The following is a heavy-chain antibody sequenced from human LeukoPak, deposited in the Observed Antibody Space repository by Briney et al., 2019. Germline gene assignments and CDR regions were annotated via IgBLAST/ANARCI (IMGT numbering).Heavy chain of an antibody. CDR3: ARVRVPAARITYYYYGMDV. D-gene: IGHD2-2*01. V-gene: IGHV1-69*13. J-gene: IGHJ6*02. Sequence: ASVKVSCKASGGTFSSYAISWVRQAPGQGLEWMGGIIPIFGTANYAQKFQGRVTITADESTSTAYMELSSLRSEDTAVYYCARVRVPAARITYYYYGMDVWGQGTTVTVSS. CDR1: GGTFSSYA. CDR2: IIPIFGTA.